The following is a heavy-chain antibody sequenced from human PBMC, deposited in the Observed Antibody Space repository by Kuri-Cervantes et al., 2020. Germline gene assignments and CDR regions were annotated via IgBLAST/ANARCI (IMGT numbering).Heavy chain of an antibody. CDR1: GFTFSSYA. V-gene: IGHV3-30-3*01. CDR2: ISYDGSNK. CDR3: ARGRFSSGWYVGYYYYYGMDV. D-gene: IGHD6-19*01. Sequence: GESLKISCAASGFTFSSYAMHWVRQAPGKGLEWVAVISYDGSNKYYADSVKGRFTISRDNSKNTLYLQMSSLRAEDTAVYYCARGRFSSGWYVGYYYYYGMDVWGQGTTVTVSS. J-gene: IGHJ6*02.